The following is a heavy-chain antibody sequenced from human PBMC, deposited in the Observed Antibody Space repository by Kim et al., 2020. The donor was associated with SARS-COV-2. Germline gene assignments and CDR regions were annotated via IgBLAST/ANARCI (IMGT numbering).Heavy chain of an antibody. J-gene: IGHJ6*02. V-gene: IGHV5-51*01. CDR1: GYSFTSYW. D-gene: IGHD3-16*02. Sequence: GESLKISCKGSGYSFTSYWIGWVRQMPGKGLEWMGIIYPGDSDTRYSPSFQGQVTISADKSISTAYLQWSSLKASDTAMYYCARGGVSYRSAYYYYGMDVWGQGTTVTVSS. CDR2: IYPGDSDT. CDR3: ARGGVSYRSAYYYYGMDV.